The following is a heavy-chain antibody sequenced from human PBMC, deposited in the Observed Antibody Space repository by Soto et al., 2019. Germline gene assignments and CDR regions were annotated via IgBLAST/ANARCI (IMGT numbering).Heavy chain of an antibody. CDR2: ISNTGSRT. CDR3: MALRPSGDY. Sequence: GWSLRLSCAASGFTFSSYVMSWVRQAPGKGLEWVSAISNTGSRTYYADSVKGRFTISRDNSKNTLYLQMNSLRAEDTAVYYGMALRPSGDYWGHGTLVTVSA. CDR1: GFTFSSYV. D-gene: IGHD3-10*01. V-gene: IGHV3-23*01. J-gene: IGHJ4*01.